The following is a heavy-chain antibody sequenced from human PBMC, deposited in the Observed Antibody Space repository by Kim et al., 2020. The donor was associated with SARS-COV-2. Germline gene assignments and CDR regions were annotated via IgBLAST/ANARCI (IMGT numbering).Heavy chain of an antibody. CDR2: IYSGGST. J-gene: IGHJ5*02. CDR1: GFTVSSNY. Sequence: GGSLRLSCAASGFTVSSNYMSWVRQAPGKGLEWVSVIYSGGSTYYADSVKGRFTISRDNSKNTLYLQMNSLRAEDTAVYYCAKHIVGALNWFDPWGQGTLVTVSS. CDR3: AKHIVGALNWFDP. V-gene: IGHV3-53*01. D-gene: IGHD1-26*01.